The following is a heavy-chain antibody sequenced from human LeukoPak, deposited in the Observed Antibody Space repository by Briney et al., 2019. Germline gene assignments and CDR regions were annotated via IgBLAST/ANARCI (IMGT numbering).Heavy chain of an antibody. CDR3: ARLEVVPAAMRNWFDP. V-gene: IGHV5-10-1*01. J-gene: IGHJ5*02. Sequence: GESLRISCKGSGYSFTSYWISWVRQMPGKGLEWMGRIDPSDSYTNYSPSFQGHVTISADKSISTAYLQWSSLKASDTAMYYCARLEVVPAAMRNWFDPWGQGTLVTVSS. CDR1: GYSFTSYW. CDR2: IDPSDSYT. D-gene: IGHD2-2*01.